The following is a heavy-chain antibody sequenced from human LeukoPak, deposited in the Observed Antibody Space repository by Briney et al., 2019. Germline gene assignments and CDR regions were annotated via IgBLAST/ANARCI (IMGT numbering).Heavy chain of an antibody. CDR1: GFTFSSYA. J-gene: IGHJ4*02. V-gene: IGHV3-23*01. Sequence: GGSLRLSCAASGFTFSSYAMSWVRQAPGKGLEWVSGISDSSISTYYAESVKGRFTISRDNSKNTLYLQMNSLRAEDTAVYYCAREMNYGDYFDYWGQGALVTVSS. CDR3: AREMNYGDYFDY. CDR2: ISDSSIST. D-gene: IGHD4-17*01.